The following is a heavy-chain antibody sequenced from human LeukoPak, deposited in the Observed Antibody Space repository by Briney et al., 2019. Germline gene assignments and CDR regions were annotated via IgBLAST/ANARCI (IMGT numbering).Heavy chain of an antibody. CDR2: ISSSGSTI. D-gene: IGHD6-19*01. V-gene: IGHV3-11*01. Sequence: GGSLRLSCTASGFTFSDYYMSWIRQAPGKGLEWVSCISSSGSTIYYADSVKGRFTISRDNAKNSLYLQMNSLRAEDTAVYYCARRGGSGWYNWFDPWGQGTLVTVSS. CDR3: ARRGGSGWYNWFDP. CDR1: GFTFSDYY. J-gene: IGHJ5*02.